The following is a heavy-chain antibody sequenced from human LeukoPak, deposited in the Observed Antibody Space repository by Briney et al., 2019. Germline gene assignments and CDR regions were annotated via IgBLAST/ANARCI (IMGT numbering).Heavy chain of an antibody. Sequence: SETLSLTCTVSGGSISSSSYYWGWIRQPPGKGLEWIGSIYYSGSTYYNPSLKSRVTISVDTSKNQFSLKLSSVTAADTAVYYCARRRRYYYDSSGYYLAFDIWGQGTMVTVSS. CDR3: ARRRRYYYDSSGYYLAFDI. V-gene: IGHV4-39*07. J-gene: IGHJ3*02. CDR2: IYYSGST. D-gene: IGHD3-22*01. CDR1: GGSISSSSYY.